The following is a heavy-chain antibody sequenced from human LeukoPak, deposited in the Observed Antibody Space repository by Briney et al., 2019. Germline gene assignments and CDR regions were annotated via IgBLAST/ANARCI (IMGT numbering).Heavy chain of an antibody. J-gene: IGHJ4*02. V-gene: IGHV1-46*01. CDR1: GYTFTSYY. D-gene: IGHD3-22*01. CDR2: INPSGGST. Sequence: ASVKVSCKASGYTFTSYYMHWVRQAPGQGLEWMGIINPSGGSTSYAQKFQGRVTMTRDTSTSTAYMELSSLRSEDTAVYYCARSETYYYDSSGYCIDYWGQGTLVTVSS. CDR3: ARSETYYYDSSGYCIDY.